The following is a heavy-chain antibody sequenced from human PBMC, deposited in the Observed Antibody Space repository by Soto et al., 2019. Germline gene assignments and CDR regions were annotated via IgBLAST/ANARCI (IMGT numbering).Heavy chain of an antibody. CDR1: GDTFTFYS. V-gene: IGHV1-69*02. CDR2: INPILSMS. D-gene: IGHD3-10*01. Sequence: QVQLVQSGAEVKKPGSSVRVSCKASGDTFTFYSINWVRQAPGLGLEWMGRINPILSMSNYAQRFQGRVTMTADKSTSTDYMELSSLRSEDTARYYCASSYGSGYRAFDDWGQGALVTVSS. CDR3: ASSYGSGYRAFDD. J-gene: IGHJ4*02.